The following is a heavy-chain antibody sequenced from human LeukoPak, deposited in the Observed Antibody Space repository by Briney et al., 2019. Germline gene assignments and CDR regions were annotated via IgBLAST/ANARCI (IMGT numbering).Heavy chain of an antibody. J-gene: IGHJ3*02. D-gene: IGHD3-9*01. Sequence: GGSLRLSCAASGFTFSSYNMNWVRQAPGKGLEWVSSISSSSSYIYYADSVKGRFTISRDNAKNSLYLQMNSLRAEDTAVYYCARGSPRYYDILTGYFRGLGDAFDIWGQGTMVTVSS. CDR2: ISSSSSYI. CDR1: GFTFSSYN. CDR3: ARGSPRYYDILTGYFRGLGDAFDI. V-gene: IGHV3-21*01.